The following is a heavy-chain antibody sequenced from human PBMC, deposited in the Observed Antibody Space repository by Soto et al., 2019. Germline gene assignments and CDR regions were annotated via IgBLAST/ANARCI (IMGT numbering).Heavy chain of an antibody. J-gene: IGHJ4*02. CDR3: ARGSLLRGWVSPVDY. CDR1: GGTFSSYT. V-gene: IGHV1-69*02. Sequence: QVQLVQSGAEVKKPGSSVKVSCKASGGTFSSYTISWVRQAPGQGLEWMGRIIPILGIANYAQKFQGRVTITADKSTSTGYMELSSLRSEATAVYYCARGSLLRGWVSPVDYWGQGTLVTVSS. CDR2: IIPILGIA. D-gene: IGHD3-10*01.